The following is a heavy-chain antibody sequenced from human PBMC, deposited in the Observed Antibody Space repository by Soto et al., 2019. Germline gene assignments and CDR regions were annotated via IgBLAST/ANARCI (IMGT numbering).Heavy chain of an antibody. CDR3: ARDRSSVAHGAFDI. V-gene: IGHV3-48*01. J-gene: IGHJ3*02. Sequence: PGGSLRLSCAASGFTFSSYFMNWVRQAPGKGLEWVSYISSSSRTIYYADSVKGRFTISRDNAKNSLYLQMNSLRADDTAVYYCARDRSSVAHGAFDIWGQGTMVTVSS. CDR1: GFTFSSYF. D-gene: IGHD2-21*01. CDR2: ISSSSRTI.